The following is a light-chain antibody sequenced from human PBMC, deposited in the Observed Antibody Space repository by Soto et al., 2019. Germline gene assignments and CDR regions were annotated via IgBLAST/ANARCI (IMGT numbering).Light chain of an antibody. CDR1: QSVARD. J-gene: IGKJ2*01. V-gene: IGKV3-20*01. CDR2: RAS. CDR3: QQHTVSMYT. Sequence: EIVLTQSPGTLSLSPGETSTLSCRASQSVARDLPWYQHKPGQAPRLLISRASTGATGIPDRFIGSGSGTDFTRTTNRLEPEDSAVYYCQQHTVSMYTFGQGTKLEIK.